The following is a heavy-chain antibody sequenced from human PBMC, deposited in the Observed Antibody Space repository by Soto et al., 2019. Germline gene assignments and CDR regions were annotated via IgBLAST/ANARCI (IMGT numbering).Heavy chain of an antibody. CDR1: GGSFSGYY. Sequence: SETLSLTCAVYGGSFSGYYWSWIRQPPGKGLEWIGEINHSGSTNYNPSLKSRVTISVDTSKNQFSLKLSSVTAADTAVYYCAGSSGYDFRYLDYWGQGTLVT. D-gene: IGHD5-12*01. CDR3: AGSSGYDFRYLDY. J-gene: IGHJ4*02. V-gene: IGHV4-34*01. CDR2: INHSGST.